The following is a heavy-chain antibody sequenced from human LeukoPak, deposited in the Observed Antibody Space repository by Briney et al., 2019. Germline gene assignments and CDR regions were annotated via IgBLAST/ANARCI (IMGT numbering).Heavy chain of an antibody. CDR1: GFTFSGYA. Sequence: GGSLRLSCAASGFTFSGYAMHWVRLAPGKGPEWVAFIRYDGSNKYYADSVKGRFTISRDNSKNTLYLQMNSLRAEDTAVYYCAKVDSSGSNCFDFWGREPWSPSPQ. CDR3: AKVDSSGSNCFDF. D-gene: IGHD6-19*01. J-gene: IGHJ4*02. CDR2: IRYDGSNK. V-gene: IGHV3-30*02.